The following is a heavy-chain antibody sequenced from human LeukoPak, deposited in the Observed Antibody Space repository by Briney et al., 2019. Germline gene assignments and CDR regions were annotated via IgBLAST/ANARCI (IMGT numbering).Heavy chain of an antibody. V-gene: IGHV3-48*01. J-gene: IGHJ4*02. D-gene: IGHD3-22*01. CDR1: GFTFSSYG. CDR3: AREYYSTYYYDSSGYYYEN. Sequence: PGGSLRLSCAASGFTFSSYGMTWVRQAPGKGLEWVSYISSSSSTIYYADSVKGRFTISRDNAKNSLYLQMNSLRAEDTAVYYCAREYYSTYYYDSSGYYYENWGQGTLVTVSS. CDR2: ISSSSSTI.